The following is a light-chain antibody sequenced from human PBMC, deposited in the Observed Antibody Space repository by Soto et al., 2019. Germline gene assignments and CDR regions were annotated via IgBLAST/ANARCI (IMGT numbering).Light chain of an antibody. V-gene: IGLV2-14*01. CDR3: ISYTSSSTYV. J-gene: IGLJ1*01. CDR1: TSDVGGYNY. Sequence: QSALTQPASVSGSPEQSITISCTGTTSDVGGYNYVSWYQQHPGKAPKLLIYDVSKRPSGVSDRFSGSKSGNTSSLTISGLHDEDEADYSCISYTSSSTYVFGTGTQLTVL. CDR2: DVS.